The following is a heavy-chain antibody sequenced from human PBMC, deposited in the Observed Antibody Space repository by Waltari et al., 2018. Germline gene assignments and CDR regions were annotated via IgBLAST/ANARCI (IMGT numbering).Heavy chain of an antibody. Sequence: QVQLVESGGGLVKPGGSLRLSCAASGFTFSDSYMSWIRQAPGKGLEWLSYIRDSGSSPYDADSGKGRFTLSRDNAKNSVYLQRNSLRVEDTAVYYCARSVRSPGDWGQGTLVTVSS. J-gene: IGHJ4*02. CDR2: IRDSGSSP. D-gene: IGHD3-10*02. V-gene: IGHV3-11*01. CDR3: ARSVRSPGD. CDR1: GFTFSDSY.